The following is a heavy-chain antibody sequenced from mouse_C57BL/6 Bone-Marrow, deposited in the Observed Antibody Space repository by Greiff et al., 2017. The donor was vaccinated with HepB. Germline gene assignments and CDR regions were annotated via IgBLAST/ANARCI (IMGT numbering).Heavy chain of an antibody. D-gene: IGHD1-1*01. J-gene: IGHJ4*01. CDR3: ARPYYCGSSYAMDY. CDR1: GFSLTSYG. CDR2: IWSDGST. V-gene: IGHV2-6*03. Sequence: QVQLKESGPGLVAPSQSLSITCTVSGFSLTSYGVHWVRQPPGKGLEWLVVIWSDGSTTYNSALKSRLSISKDNSKSQVFLKMNSLQTDDTAMYYCARPYYCGSSYAMDYWGQGTSVTVSS.